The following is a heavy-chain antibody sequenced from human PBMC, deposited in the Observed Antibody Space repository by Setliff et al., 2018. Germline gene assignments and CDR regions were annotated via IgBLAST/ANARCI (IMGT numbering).Heavy chain of an antibody. Sequence: SETLSLTCTVSGGSISSSIYYWGWIRQPPGKGLEWIGSIYYSGSTYYNPSLKSRVTTSVDTSKNQFSLKLSSVTAADTAVYYCARGKIRITMIVVPTGGAFDIWGQGTMVTVSS. J-gene: IGHJ3*02. CDR2: IYYSGST. D-gene: IGHD3-22*01. V-gene: IGHV4-39*07. CDR1: GGSISSSIYY. CDR3: ARGKIRITMIVVPTGGAFDI.